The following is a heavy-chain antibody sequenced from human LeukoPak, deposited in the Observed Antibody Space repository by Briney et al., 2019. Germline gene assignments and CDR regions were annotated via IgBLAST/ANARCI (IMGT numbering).Heavy chain of an antibody. J-gene: IGHJ4*02. Sequence: GGSLRLSCAASGFTVSSNYMSWVRQPPGKGLEWVSVIYSGGTTFYADSVKGRFTISRDNSKNTLYLQMNRLRADDTAVYYCAKLKGWYGEGYFDYWGQGTVVTVSS. V-gene: IGHV3-53*01. D-gene: IGHD3-10*01. CDR1: GFTVSSNY. CDR3: AKLKGWYGEGYFDY. CDR2: IYSGGTT.